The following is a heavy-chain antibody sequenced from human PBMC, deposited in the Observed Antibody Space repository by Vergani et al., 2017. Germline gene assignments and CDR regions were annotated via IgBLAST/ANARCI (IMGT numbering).Heavy chain of an antibody. V-gene: IGHV3-23*01. Sequence: EVQLLESGGGLVQPGGSLRLSCAASGFTFSSYAMSWVRQAPGKVLEWVSAVSGSGGSTYYADSVKGRFTISSDNSKNTLYLQMNSLRAEDTAVYYCAKDLNERFRYGMDVWGQGTTVTVAS. CDR3: AKDLNERFRYGMDV. CDR1: GFTFSSYA. CDR2: VSGSGGST. D-gene: IGHD1-1*01. J-gene: IGHJ6*02.